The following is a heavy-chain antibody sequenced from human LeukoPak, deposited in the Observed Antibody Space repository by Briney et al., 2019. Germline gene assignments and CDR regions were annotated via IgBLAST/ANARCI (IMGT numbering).Heavy chain of an antibody. V-gene: IGHV3-23*01. Sequence: GGSLRLSCAASGFSFSTYAMTWVRQAPAKGREWVSGIIGSAGRTYYADSVNGWFTFSRDNFTNTLYLQMNNLGAEDRAVYYSEKAPHNSVTGIANPDSFDIWGQGTLVTVSS. CDR3: EKAPHNSVTGIANPDSFDI. D-gene: IGHD1-20*01. CDR2: IIGSAGRT. J-gene: IGHJ3*02. CDR1: GFSFSTYA.